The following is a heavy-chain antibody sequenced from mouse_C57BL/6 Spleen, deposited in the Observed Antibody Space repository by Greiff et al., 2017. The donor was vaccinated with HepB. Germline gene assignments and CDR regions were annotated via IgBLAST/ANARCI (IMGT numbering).Heavy chain of an antibody. CDR3: AREGNSLYYAMDY. CDR2: INPNNGGT. Sequence: EVQLQQSGPELVKPGASVKISCKASGYTFTDYYMNWVKQSHGKSLEWIGDINPNNGGTSYNQKFKGKATLTVDKSSSTAYMELRSLTSEDSAVYYCAREGNSLYYAMDYWGQGTSVTVSS. D-gene: IGHD2-1*01. J-gene: IGHJ4*01. V-gene: IGHV1-26*01. CDR1: GYTFTDYY.